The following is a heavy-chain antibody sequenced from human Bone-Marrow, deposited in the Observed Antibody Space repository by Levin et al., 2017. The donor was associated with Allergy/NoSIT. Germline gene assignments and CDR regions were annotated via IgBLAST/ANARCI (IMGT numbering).Heavy chain of an antibody. CDR1: GFTFRSSA. D-gene: IGHD2-21*02. V-gene: IGHV3-23*01. CDR2: ITGSSSES. J-gene: IGHJ2*01. CDR3: AGPVQVVTANTLWYFDR. Sequence: GESLKISCAASGFTFRSSAMSWVRQAPGKGLLWVATITGSSSESHYADSVKGRFTISRDNSKDTLYLQMNSLRTEDTAVYFCAGPVQVVTANTLWYFDRWGRGTLVTVSS.